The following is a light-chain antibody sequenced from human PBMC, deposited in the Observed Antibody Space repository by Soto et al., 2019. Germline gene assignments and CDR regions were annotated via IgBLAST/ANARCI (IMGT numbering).Light chain of an antibody. CDR1: QSVGRN. V-gene: IGKV3-15*01. CDR2: GAS. CDR3: QQSSDSIT. Sequence: EIVSTQSPAPRSCGRVERATLSFRASQSVGRNLAWYQQKPGQPPRLLLYGASSRATGVPARFGGSGSGTDFTLTISRLETEDFAVYYCQQSSDSITFGQGTRLEIK. J-gene: IGKJ5*01.